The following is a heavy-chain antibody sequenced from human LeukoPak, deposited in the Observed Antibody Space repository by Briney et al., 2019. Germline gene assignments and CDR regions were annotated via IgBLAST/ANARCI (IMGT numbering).Heavy chain of an antibody. CDR1: GGTFSSYK. CDR3: AGPGDGAFEI. CDR2: ITPTLGVP. J-gene: IGHJ3*02. Sequence: SVKVPCKASGGTFSSYKITWLRQAPGQGLEWMGTITPTLGVPSYVQKFQGRVSITADRLTSTAYMELSSLSSEDTAVYYCAGPGDGAFEIWGQGTMVTVSS. V-gene: IGHV1-69*02. D-gene: IGHD5-24*01.